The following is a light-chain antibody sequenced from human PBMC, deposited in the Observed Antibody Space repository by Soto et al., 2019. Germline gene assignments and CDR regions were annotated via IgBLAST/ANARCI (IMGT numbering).Light chain of an antibody. CDR1: QSISSW. V-gene: IGKV1-5*01. Sequence: IHMTHSPSTLSASVLYRVAITFRASQSISSWLAWYQQKPGKAPKLLIYDASNLESGVPSRFSGSGSGTEFTLTISSLQPDDFATYYCQQYNSYPITFGQGTKVDIK. J-gene: IGKJ1*01. CDR3: QQYNSYPIT. CDR2: DAS.